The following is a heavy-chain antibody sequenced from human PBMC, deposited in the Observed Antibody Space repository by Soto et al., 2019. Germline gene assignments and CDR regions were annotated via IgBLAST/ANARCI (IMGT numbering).Heavy chain of an antibody. J-gene: IGHJ4*02. CDR2: IYYSGST. V-gene: IGHV4-39*07. CDR1: GGSISSSSYY. Sequence: PSETLSLTCTVSGGSISSSSYYWGWIRQPPGKGLEWIGSIYYSGSTYYNPSLKSRVTISVDTSKNQFSLKLSSVTAADTAVYYCATGGLWLGETEAYYFDYWGQGTLVTVSS. D-gene: IGHD3-10*01. CDR3: ATGGLWLGETEAYYFDY.